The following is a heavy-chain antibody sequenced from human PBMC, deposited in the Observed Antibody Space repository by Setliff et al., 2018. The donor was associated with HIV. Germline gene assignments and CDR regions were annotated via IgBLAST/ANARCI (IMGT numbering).Heavy chain of an antibody. V-gene: IGHV4-4*08. Sequence: SETLSLTCDVSGGSISDFYWSWIRQSPRWGLEWIGDVHTSGSSNYNLSLKSRATISVDTSTNQFSLKLTSLTAADTAVYYCVRGGTGWLRGLFDYWGRGILVTVS. CDR2: VHTSGSS. D-gene: IGHD5-12*01. J-gene: IGHJ4*02. CDR3: VRGGTGWLRGLFDY. CDR1: GGSISDFY.